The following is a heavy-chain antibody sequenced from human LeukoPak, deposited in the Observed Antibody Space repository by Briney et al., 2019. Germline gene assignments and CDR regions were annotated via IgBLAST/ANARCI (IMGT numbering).Heavy chain of an antibody. V-gene: IGHV3-30*18. J-gene: IGHJ4*02. CDR3: AKDGVGAPDY. D-gene: IGHD1-26*01. Sequence: SGGSLRLSCAASGFTFSSYGIHWVRQAPGKGLEWVAVISYDGSNKYYADSVKGRFTISRDNSKNTLYLQMNSLRAEDTAVYYCAKDGVGAPDYWGQGTLVTVSS. CDR2: ISYDGSNK. CDR1: GFTFSSYG.